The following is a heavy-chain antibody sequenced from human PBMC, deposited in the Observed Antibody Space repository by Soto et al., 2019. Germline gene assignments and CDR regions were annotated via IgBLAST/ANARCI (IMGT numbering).Heavy chain of an antibody. D-gene: IGHD2-2*01. CDR1: GFTFSSYG. CDR3: ARVRVPAAIGVFLDY. V-gene: IGHV3-30*03. J-gene: IGHJ4*02. Sequence: QVQLVESGGGVVQTGRSLRLSCAASGFTFSSYGIHWVRQAPGKGLEWVAVISYDGSNKYYADSVKGRFTISRDNSKNTLYLQMNSLRAEDTAVYYCARVRVPAAIGVFLDYWGQGTLVTVSS. CDR2: ISYDGSNK.